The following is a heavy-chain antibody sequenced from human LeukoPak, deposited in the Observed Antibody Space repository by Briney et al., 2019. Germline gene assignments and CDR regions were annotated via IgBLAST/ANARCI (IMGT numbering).Heavy chain of an antibody. V-gene: IGHV3-53*01. CDR1: GFTVSSNY. Sequence: GGSLRLSCAASGFTVSSNYMSWVRQAPGKGLEWVSVIYSGGSTYYADSVKGRFTISRDNSKNTLYLQMNSLRAEDTAVYYCARDRRVRGYVTNYYYGMDVWGQGTTVTVSS. D-gene: IGHD3-10*01. J-gene: IGHJ6*02. CDR2: IYSGGST. CDR3: ARDRRVRGYVTNYYYGMDV.